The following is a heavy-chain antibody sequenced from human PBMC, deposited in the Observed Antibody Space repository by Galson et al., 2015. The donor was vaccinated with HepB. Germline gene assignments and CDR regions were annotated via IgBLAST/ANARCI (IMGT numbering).Heavy chain of an antibody. Sequence: SLRLSCAASGFTFSNCGMHWVRQAPGKGLEWVAAISYDGSNKYYGDSVKGRFTISRDNSRDTLYLQMDSLRAEDTAVYYCAKDIWRCTSISCPKVFDNWGQGTLVTVSS. V-gene: IGHV3-30*18. CDR1: GFTFSNCG. CDR3: AKDIWRCTSISCPKVFDN. D-gene: IGHD2-2*01. J-gene: IGHJ4*02. CDR2: ISYDGSNK.